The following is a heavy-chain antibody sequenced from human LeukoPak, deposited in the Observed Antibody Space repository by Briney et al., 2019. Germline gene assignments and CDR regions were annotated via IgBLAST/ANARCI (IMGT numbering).Heavy chain of an antibody. CDR2: INHSGST. D-gene: IGHD1-26*01. Sequence: SETLSLTCAVYGGSFSGYYWSWIRQPPGKGLEWIGEINHSGSTNYNPSLKSRVTISVDTSKKQFSLKMSSVTAADTAVYYCARVGGSQLYYYYGMDVWGQGTTVTVSS. CDR3: ARVGGSQLYYYYGMDV. CDR1: GGSFSGYY. J-gene: IGHJ6*02. V-gene: IGHV4-34*01.